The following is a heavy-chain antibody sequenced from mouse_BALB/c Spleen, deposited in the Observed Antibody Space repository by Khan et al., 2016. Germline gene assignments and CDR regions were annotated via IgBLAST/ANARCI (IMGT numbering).Heavy chain of an antibody. D-gene: IGHD1-1*01. CDR2: INPSSGYT. CDR3: ASLYGSSYEGPAY. Sequence: QVRLQQSGAELARPGASVKMSCKASGYTFSSYTMHWVKQRPGQGLEWIGYINPSSGYTNYNQKFKDKATLTADKSSSTAYMQLSSLTSEDSAVYYCASLYGSSYEGPAYWGQGTLVTVSA. J-gene: IGHJ3*01. CDR1: GYTFSSYT. V-gene: IGHV1-4*01.